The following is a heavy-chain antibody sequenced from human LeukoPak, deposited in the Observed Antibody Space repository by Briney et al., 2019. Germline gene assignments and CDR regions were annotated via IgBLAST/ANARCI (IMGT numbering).Heavy chain of an antibody. CDR2: ISGSGGST. D-gene: IGHD3-10*01. J-gene: IGHJ4*02. CDR3: AKGPPWFGEGPLRYHDY. V-gene: IGHV3-23*01. Sequence: YPGGSLRLSCAASGFTSSSYAMSWVRQAPGKGLEWVSAISGSGGSTYYADSVKGRFTISRDNSKNTLYLQMNSLRAEDTAVYYCAKGPPWFGEGPLRYHDYWGQGTLVTVSS. CDR1: GFTSSSYA.